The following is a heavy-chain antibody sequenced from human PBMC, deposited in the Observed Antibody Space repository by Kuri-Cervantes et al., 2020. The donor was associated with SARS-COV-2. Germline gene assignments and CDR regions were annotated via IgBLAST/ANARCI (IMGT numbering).Heavy chain of an antibody. CDR2: IKQDGSEK. V-gene: IGHV3-7*01. CDR1: GSTFRNYW. Sequence: GESLKISCGASGSTFRNYWMSWVRQAPGQGLEWVANIKQDGSEKHYVDSMKGRFTISRDNAKNSLYLQMNSLRAEDTAVYYCARVLGAYDYCDYWGQGTLVTVSS. J-gene: IGHJ4*02. D-gene: IGHD5-12*01. CDR3: ARVLGAYDYCDY.